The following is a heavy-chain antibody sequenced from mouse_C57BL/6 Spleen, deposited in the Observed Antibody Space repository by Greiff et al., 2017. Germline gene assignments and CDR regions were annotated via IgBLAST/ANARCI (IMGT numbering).Heavy chain of an antibody. J-gene: IGHJ1*03. V-gene: IGHV1-64*01. CDR1: GYTFTSYW. CDR3: AYSNYGYFDV. D-gene: IGHD2-5*01. Sequence: QVQLQQPGAELVKPGASVKLSCKASGYTFTSYWMHWVKQRPGQGLEWIGMIHPNSGSTNYNEKFKNKATLTVDKSSSTAYMQRSSLTSEDSAVYYCAYSNYGYFDVWGTGTTVTVSS. CDR2: IHPNSGST.